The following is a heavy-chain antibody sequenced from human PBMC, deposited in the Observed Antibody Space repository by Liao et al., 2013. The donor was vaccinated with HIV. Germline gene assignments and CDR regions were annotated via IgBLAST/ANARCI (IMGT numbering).Heavy chain of an antibody. CDR1: GGSISTYY. CDR2: TYHSGST. CDR3: ARGAGSKWFNWFDA. J-gene: IGHJ5*02. V-gene: IGHV4-59*12. Sequence: QVQLQESGPRLVRPSETLSLTCTISGGSISTYYWSWIRQPPGKGLEWIGYTYHSGSTYYNPSLKSRITISVDRSKSQFSLTLNSVTAADTAVYFCARGAGSKWFNWFDAWGQGTLVTVSS. D-gene: IGHD3-22*01.